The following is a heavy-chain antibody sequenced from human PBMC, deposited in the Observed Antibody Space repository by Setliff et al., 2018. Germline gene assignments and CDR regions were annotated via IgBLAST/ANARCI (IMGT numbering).Heavy chain of an antibody. Sequence: GGSLRLSCAASGFTFSTYAMHWVRQAPGKGLEWVGYIFYDGSEKYYADSVKGRFTISRDNAKNTLHLQMNSLRVADTAVYFCARRGNRGSGWYAGIDYWGQGTLVTVSS. D-gene: IGHD6-19*01. CDR1: GFTFSTYA. CDR2: IFYDGSEK. J-gene: IGHJ4*02. CDR3: ARRGNRGSGWYAGIDY. V-gene: IGHV3-33*08.